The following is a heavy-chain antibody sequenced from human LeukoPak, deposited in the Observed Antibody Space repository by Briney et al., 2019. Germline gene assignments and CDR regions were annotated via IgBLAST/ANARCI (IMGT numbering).Heavy chain of an antibody. CDR2: ISSSSSYV. CDR1: GFTFSSYS. D-gene: IGHD2-2*01. Sequence: GGSLRLSCAASGFTFSSYSMNWVRQAPGKGLEWVSSISSSSSYVYYADSVKGRFTISRDNAKNSLYPQMNSLRAEDTAVYYCAKVVVVPAATTKTYYFDYRGQGTLVTVSS. CDR3: AKVVVVPAATTKTYYFDY. J-gene: IGHJ4*02. V-gene: IGHV3-21*04.